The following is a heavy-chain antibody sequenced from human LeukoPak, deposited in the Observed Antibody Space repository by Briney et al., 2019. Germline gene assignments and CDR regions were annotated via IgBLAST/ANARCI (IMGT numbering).Heavy chain of an antibody. Sequence: SETLSLTCAVYGGSFGGYYWSWIRQPPGKGLEWIGEINHSGSTNYNPSLKSRVTISADASKNQFSLKLSSVTAADTAVYYCARVGHIVATILPDYWGQGTLVTVSS. CDR1: GGSFGGYY. CDR2: INHSGST. V-gene: IGHV4-34*01. D-gene: IGHD5-12*01. CDR3: ARVGHIVATILPDY. J-gene: IGHJ4*02.